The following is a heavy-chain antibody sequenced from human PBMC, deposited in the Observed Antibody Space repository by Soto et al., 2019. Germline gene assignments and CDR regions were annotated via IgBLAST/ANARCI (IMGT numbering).Heavy chain of an antibody. D-gene: IGHD2-2*01. CDR2: IIPIFGTA. CDR3: ARNTPPYIVVVPAAIEIPDYYYYGMDV. V-gene: IGHV1-69*01. CDR1: GGTFSSYA. Sequence: QVQLVQSGAEVKKPGSSVKVSCKASGGTFSSYAISWVRQAPGQGLEWMGGIIPIFGTANYAQKFQGRVTITADESTSTAYMELSSLRSEDTAVYYCARNTPPYIVVVPAAIEIPDYYYYGMDVWGQGTTVTVSS. J-gene: IGHJ6*02.